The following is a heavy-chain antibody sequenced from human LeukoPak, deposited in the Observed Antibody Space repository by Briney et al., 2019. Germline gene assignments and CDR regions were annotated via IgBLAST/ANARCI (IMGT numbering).Heavy chain of an antibody. Sequence: KSSETLSLTCTVSGGSISSYYWSWIRQPPGKGLGWIGYIYYSGSTNYNPSLKSRVTISVDTSKNQFSLKLSSVTAADTAVYYCARSVEKEWFDPWGQGTLVTVSS. V-gene: IGHV4-59*01. CDR1: GGSISSYY. CDR3: ARSVEKEWFDP. CDR2: IYYSGST. J-gene: IGHJ5*02.